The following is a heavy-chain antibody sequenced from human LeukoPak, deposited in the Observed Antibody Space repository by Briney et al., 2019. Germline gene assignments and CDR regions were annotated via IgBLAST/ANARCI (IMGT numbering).Heavy chain of an antibody. V-gene: IGHV3-30-3*01. J-gene: IGHJ4*02. CDR1: GFTFSSYA. Sequence: GGSLRLSCAASGFTFSSYAMHWVRQAPGKGLEWVAVISYDGSNKYYADSVKGRFTISRDNSKNTLYLQMNSLRAEDTAVYYCARPVVSLTNWGQGTLATVSS. CDR2: ISYDGSNK. CDR3: ARPVVSLTN.